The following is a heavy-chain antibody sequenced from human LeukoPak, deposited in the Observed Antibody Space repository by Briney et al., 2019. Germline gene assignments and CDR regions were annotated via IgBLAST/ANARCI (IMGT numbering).Heavy chain of an antibody. J-gene: IGHJ1*01. D-gene: IGHD1-26*01. CDR1: GLTFTSSA. V-gene: IGHV1-58*01. CDR2: IVVGSGNT. CDR3: AAALPGAEYFQH. Sequence: ASVKVSCKASGLTFTSSAVQWVRQARGQRLEWIGWIVVGSGNTNYAQKFQERVTITRDMSTSTAYVELSSLRSEDTAVYYCAAALPGAEYFQHWGQGTLVTVSS.